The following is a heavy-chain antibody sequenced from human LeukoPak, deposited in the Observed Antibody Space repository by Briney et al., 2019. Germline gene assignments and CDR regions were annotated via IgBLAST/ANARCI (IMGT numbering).Heavy chain of an antibody. CDR2: ISGDVGST. V-gene: IGHV3-43*02. CDR3: AKDSYGSGSYFDY. D-gene: IGHD3-10*01. CDR1: GFTFDDYG. J-gene: IGHJ4*02. Sequence: SGGCLRLSCAASGFTFDDYGMYWVRQAPGKGLEWVSLISGDVGSTYYADSVKGRFTISRDNSKNSLYLQMNSLRTEDTAFYYCAKDSYGSGSYFDYWGQGTLVTVSS.